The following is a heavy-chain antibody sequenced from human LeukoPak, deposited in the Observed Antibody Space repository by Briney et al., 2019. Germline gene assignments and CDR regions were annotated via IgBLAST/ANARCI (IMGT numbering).Heavy chain of an antibody. J-gene: IGHJ4*02. V-gene: IGHV3-53*04. CDR3: ASGSSLYLDY. CDR1: GFTVSSNY. Sequence: GGSLRLSCAASGFTVSSNYMSWVRQAPGKGLEWVSVIYSGGSTYYADSVKGRFTISRHNSKNTLYLQLNSLRAEDTAVYYCASGSSLYLDYWGQGTLVTVSS. CDR2: IYSGGST. D-gene: IGHD1-26*01.